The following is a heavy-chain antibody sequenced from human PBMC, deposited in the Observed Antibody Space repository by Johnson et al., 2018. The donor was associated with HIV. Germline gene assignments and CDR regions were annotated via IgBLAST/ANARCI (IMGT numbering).Heavy chain of an antibody. CDR1: GFTFSSYA. CDR3: AAGGGDCYPSHWGFCAFDI. V-gene: IGHV3-30-3*01. D-gene: IGHD2-21*01. CDR2: LSYDGRNQ. Sequence: QVQLVESGGGVVQPGRSLRLSCAASGFTFSSYAMHWVRQAPGKGLEWVAVLSYDGRNQYYADSVKGRFTISRDNSKNTLYLQMNSLTGEDTAIYYCAAGGGDCYPSHWGFCAFDIWGQGTMVTVSS. J-gene: IGHJ3*02.